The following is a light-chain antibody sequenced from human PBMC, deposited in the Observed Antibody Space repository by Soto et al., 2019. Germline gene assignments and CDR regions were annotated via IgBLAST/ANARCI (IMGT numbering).Light chain of an antibody. Sequence: EIVMTQSPATLSVSPGEGATLSCWASQSVAGNLAWYQQKPVQAPRLLIYGAFTKATGIPAMFSGSGSGTELTLTISSLQSEDFAVYYCQQYNKWPLTFGGGTKVEIK. V-gene: IGKV3-15*01. J-gene: IGKJ4*01. CDR3: QQYNKWPLT. CDR2: GAF. CDR1: QSVAGN.